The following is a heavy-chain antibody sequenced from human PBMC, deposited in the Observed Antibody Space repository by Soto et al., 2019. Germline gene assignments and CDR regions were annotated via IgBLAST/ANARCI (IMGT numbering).Heavy chain of an antibody. CDR2: VNWNGGST. CDR1: GFIFDDYG. CDR3: AKDIYVLVPAAMSYGMDV. Sequence: GGSLRLSCAASGFIFDDYGMSWARQAPGKGLEWVSGVNWNGGSTGYADSVKGRFTISRDNAKNFLFLQMNSLRAEDTALYYCAKDIYVLVPAAMSYGMDVWGQGTTVTVSS. J-gene: IGHJ6*02. V-gene: IGHV3-20*04. D-gene: IGHD2-2*01.